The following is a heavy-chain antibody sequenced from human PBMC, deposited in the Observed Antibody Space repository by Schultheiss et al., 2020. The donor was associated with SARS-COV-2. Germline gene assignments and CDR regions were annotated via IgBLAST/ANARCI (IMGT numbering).Heavy chain of an antibody. CDR3: ARDRRPSYYGSGSYQAVDY. J-gene: IGHJ4*02. V-gene: IGHV1-69*13. D-gene: IGHD3-10*01. CDR2: IIPIFGTA. Sequence: SVKVSCKASGGTFSSYAISWVRQAPGQGLEWMGGIIPIFGTANYAQKFQGRVTITADESTSTAYMELNSLRAEDTAVYYCARDRRPSYYGSGSYQAVDYWGQGTLVTVSS. CDR1: GGTFSSYA.